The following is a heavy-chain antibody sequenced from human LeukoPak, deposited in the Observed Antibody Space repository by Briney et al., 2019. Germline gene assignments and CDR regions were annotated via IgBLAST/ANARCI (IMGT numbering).Heavy chain of an antibody. CDR1: GGSISNYH. CDR3: ARARDYGDYMDV. J-gene: IGHJ6*03. D-gene: IGHD4-17*01. Sequence: SETLSLTCTVSGGSISNYHWSWIRQPPGKGLEWIGYIYYSGSTNYNPSLKSRVTISIDTSKNQFSLKLNSVTAADTAIYYCARARDYGDYMDVWGKGTTVSVSS. V-gene: IGHV4-59*01. CDR2: IYYSGST.